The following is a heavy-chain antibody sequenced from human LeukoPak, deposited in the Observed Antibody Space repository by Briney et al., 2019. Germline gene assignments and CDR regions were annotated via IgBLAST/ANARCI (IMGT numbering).Heavy chain of an antibody. D-gene: IGHD3-16*01. CDR2: IIPILGIA. Sequence: SVKVSCKPSGGTFSSYTISWVRQAPGQGLEWMGRIIPILGIANYAQKFQGRATITADKSMSTAYMELSSLRSEHTAVYYCASPDMITFGTDYWGQGTLVTVSS. CDR1: GGTFSSYT. CDR3: ASPDMITFGTDY. V-gene: IGHV1-69*02. J-gene: IGHJ4*02.